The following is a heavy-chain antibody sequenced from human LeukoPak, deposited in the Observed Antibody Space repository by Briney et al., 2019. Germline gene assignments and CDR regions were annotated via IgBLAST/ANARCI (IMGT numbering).Heavy chain of an antibody. CDR3: ARNVRQECGWLYFDL. V-gene: IGHV4-59*08. CDR1: GGFINSYY. CDR2: IYYPGRT. D-gene: IGHD5-24*01. Sequence: SETLSLTCTVSGGFINSYYWSWIRQPPGKGLEWIGYIYYPGRTNYNPSLKSRVTMSVDTSTVSLRLSSVTAADTAVYYCARNVRQECGWLYFDLWGRGTLVTVSS. J-gene: IGHJ2*01.